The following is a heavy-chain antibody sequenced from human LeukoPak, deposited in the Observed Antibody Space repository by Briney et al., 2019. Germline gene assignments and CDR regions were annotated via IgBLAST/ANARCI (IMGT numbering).Heavy chain of an antibody. D-gene: IGHD3-22*01. CDR3: ASAGRLYYYDSSGYYC. V-gene: IGHV4-34*01. J-gene: IGHJ4*02. CDR2: INHSGST. Sequence: SENLSLTCAVYGGSFSGYYWSWIRQPPGKGLEWIGEINHSGSTNYNPSLKSRVTISVDTSKNQFSLKLSSVTAADTAVYYCASAGRLYYYDSSGYYCWGQGTLVTVSS. CDR1: GGSFSGYY.